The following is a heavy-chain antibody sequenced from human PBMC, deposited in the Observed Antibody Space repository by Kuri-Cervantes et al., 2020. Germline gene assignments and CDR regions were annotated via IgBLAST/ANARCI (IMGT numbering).Heavy chain of an antibody. D-gene: IGHD2-15*01. Sequence: ASVKVSCKASGFTFTGYYMHWVRQAPGQGLKWMGWINPNSGGTNYAQKFQGWVTMTRDTSISTAYMELSRPRSDDTAVYYCARGSGGSVGDYWGQGTLVTVSS. CDR2: INPNSGGT. CDR1: GFTFTGYY. J-gene: IGHJ4*02. CDR3: ARGSGGSVGDY. V-gene: IGHV1-2*04.